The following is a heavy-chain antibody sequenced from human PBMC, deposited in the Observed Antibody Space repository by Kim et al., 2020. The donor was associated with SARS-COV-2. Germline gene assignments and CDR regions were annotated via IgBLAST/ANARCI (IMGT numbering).Heavy chain of an antibody. V-gene: IGHV3-30*18. D-gene: IGHD5-12*01. Sequence: GGSLRLSCAASGFTFSSYGMHWVRQAPGKGLEWVAVISYDGSNKYYADSVKGRFTISRDNSKNTLYLQMNSLRAEDTAVYYCAKVIVATITYDAFDIWG. J-gene: IGHJ3*02. CDR1: GFTFSSYG. CDR3: AKVIVATITYDAFDI. CDR2: ISYDGSNK.